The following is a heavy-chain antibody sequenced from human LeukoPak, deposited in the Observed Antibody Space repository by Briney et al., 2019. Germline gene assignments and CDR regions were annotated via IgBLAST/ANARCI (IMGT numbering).Heavy chain of an antibody. D-gene: IGHD3-9*01. CDR2: ISSDGRVE. Sequence: GGSLRLSCAASGFSFASYEMSWVRQAPGKGLEWVSHISSDGRVERYVDSVRGRFTMSRDNAKDLLFLQMNGLRAEDTAVYYCARDTLNGPFVISLDYWGQGALVTVSS. CDR1: GFSFASYE. CDR3: ARDTLNGPFVISLDY. V-gene: IGHV3-48*03. J-gene: IGHJ4*02.